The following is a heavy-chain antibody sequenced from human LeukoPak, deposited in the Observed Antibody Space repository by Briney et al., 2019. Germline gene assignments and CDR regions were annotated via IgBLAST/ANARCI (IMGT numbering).Heavy chain of an antibody. V-gene: IGHV4-39*01. CDR2: IYYSGST. CDR3: VGSSSCDY. Sequence: SETLSLTCTVSGGPISSSSYYWGWIRQPPGKGLEWIGSIYYSGSTYYNPSLKSRVTISVDTSKNQFSLKLSPVTAADTAVYYCVGSSSCDYWGQGTLVTVSS. J-gene: IGHJ4*02. CDR1: GGPISSSSYY. D-gene: IGHD6-13*01.